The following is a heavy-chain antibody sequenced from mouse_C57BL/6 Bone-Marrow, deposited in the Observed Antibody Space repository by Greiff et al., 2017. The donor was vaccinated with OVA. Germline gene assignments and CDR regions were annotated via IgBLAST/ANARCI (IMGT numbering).Heavy chain of an antibody. CDR3: RGLYYGNRAWFAY. CDR2: IDPENGDT. D-gene: IGHD2-1*01. V-gene: IGHV14-4*01. Sequence: VQLQQSGAELVRPGASVKLSCTASGFNIKDDYLHWVKQRPEQGLEWIGWIDPENGDTEYASKFQGKATITADTSSNTAYLQLSSLSSEDTAVYYCRGLYYGNRAWFAYWGQGTLVTVSA. J-gene: IGHJ3*01. CDR1: GFNIKDDY.